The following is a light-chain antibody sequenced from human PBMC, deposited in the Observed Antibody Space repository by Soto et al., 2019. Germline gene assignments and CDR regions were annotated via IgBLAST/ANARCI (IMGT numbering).Light chain of an antibody. V-gene: IGKV3-11*01. Sequence: EIVLTQSPATLSLSPGERATLSFMASQSVSSYLAWYQQKPGQAPRLLIYDASNRATGIPARFSGSGSGTDFTLTISSLEPEDFAVYYCQQRSNWPPEITFGQGTRLEIK. J-gene: IGKJ5*01. CDR2: DAS. CDR1: QSVSSY. CDR3: QQRSNWPPEIT.